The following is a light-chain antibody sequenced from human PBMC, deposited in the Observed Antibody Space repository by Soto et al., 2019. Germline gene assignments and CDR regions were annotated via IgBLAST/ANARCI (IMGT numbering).Light chain of an antibody. Sequence: EIVMTQSPATLSVSPGERATLSCGASESVSSNLAWYQQKPGQTPRLLIYGASTRATGVPARFSGSGSGTEVTLTISSLQSEDSAVYYCQQYNNWLGAFGQGTQVEIK. V-gene: IGKV3-15*01. CDR1: ESVSSN. J-gene: IGKJ1*01. CDR2: GAS. CDR3: QQYNNWLGA.